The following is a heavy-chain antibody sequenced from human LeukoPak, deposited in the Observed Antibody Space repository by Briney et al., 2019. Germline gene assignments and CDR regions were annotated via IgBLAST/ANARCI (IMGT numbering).Heavy chain of an antibody. Sequence: SVKVSCKASGFTFSSSIMQWVRQARGQRLEWIGWIVVASGNIKYAQKLQERVTITRDMSASTIYMELTSLTSEDTAVYYCAVVPGDFHLWGQGTMVTVSS. CDR3: AVVPGDFHL. CDR2: IVVASGNI. D-gene: IGHD4-17*01. V-gene: IGHV1-58*02. J-gene: IGHJ3*01. CDR1: GFTFSSSI.